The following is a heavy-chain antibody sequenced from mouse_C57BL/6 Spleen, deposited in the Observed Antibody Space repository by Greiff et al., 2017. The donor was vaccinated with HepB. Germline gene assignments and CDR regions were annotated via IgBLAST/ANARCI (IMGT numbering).Heavy chain of an antibody. J-gene: IGHJ4*01. Sequence: VKLQESGAELVKPGASVKLSCKASGYTFTSYWMQWVKQRPGQGLEWIGEIDPSDSYTNYNQKFKGKATLTVDTSSSTAYMQLSSLTSEDSAVYYCARRAGYYYAMDYWGQGTSVTVSS. D-gene: IGHD3-3*01. CDR3: ARRAGYYYAMDY. V-gene: IGHV1-50*01. CDR2: IDPSDSYT. CDR1: GYTFTSYW.